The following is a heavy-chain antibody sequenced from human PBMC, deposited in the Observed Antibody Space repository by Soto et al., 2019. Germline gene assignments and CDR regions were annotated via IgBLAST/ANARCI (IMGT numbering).Heavy chain of an antibody. CDR2: ISGSGGST. CDR1: GFTFSSYA. D-gene: IGHD3-10*01. J-gene: IGHJ6*02. CDR3: AKQITRVRGVIKDYHYYGIAV. Sequence: PGGSLRLSCAASGFTFSSYAMSWVRQAPGKGLEWVSAISGSGGSTYYADSVKGRFTISRDNSKNTLYLQMNSLRAEDTAVYYCAKQITRVRGVIKDYHYYGIAVWAQRTTVTVSS. V-gene: IGHV3-23*01.